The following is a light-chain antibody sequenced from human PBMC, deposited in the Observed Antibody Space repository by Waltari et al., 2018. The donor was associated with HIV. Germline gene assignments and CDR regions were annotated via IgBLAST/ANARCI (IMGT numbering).Light chain of an antibody. V-gene: IGLV2-14*01. CDR1: TSDVGGYKY. J-gene: IGLJ1*01. CDR3: SSYTSRNTRV. Sequence: QSALTQPASVSGSPGQSITISCTGTTSDVGGYKYVSWYQQPPDKAPKLVVYEVSHRPSGISIRFSGSKSGNTASLTISGLQAEDEADYYCSSYTSRNTRVFGTGTKVTVL. CDR2: EVS.